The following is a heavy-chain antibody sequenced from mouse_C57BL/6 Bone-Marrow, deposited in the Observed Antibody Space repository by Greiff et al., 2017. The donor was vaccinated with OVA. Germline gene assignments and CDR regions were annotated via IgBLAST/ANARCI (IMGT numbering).Heavy chain of an antibody. CDR2: ISDDGSN. D-gene: IGHD4-1*01. CDR3: TNWRFAY. J-gene: IGHJ3*01. CDR1: GYSITSGYY. Sequence: ESGPGLVKPSQSLSLTCSVTGYSITSGYYWNWIRQFPGNKLEWMGYISDDGSNNYNPSLKNRISITRDTSKNQFFLKLNSVTTEDTATYYCTNWRFAYWGQGTLVTVSA. V-gene: IGHV3-6*01.